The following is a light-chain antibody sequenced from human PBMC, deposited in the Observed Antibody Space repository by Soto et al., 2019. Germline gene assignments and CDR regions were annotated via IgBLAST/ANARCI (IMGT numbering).Light chain of an antibody. CDR1: QSVSTY. Sequence: DIPMTQSPSSLSASIGDRVTITCRASQSVSTYLNWYQKTPGKAPKLLIFAASSLQTGVPSRFSGSGSGTDFTLTISSLQAEDFATYYCHQSYSPPYTFGQGTDLEIK. V-gene: IGKV1-39*01. CDR2: AAS. J-gene: IGKJ2*01. CDR3: HQSYSPPYT.